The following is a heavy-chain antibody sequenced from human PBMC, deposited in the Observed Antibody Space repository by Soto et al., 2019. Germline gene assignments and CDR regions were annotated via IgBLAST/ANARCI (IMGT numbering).Heavy chain of an antibody. Sequence: QVQLVESGGGVVQPGRSLRLSCAASGFTFSSYAMHWVRQAPGKGLEWVAVISYDGSNKYYADSVKGRFTISRDNSKNTLYLQMNSLRAEDTAVYYCARDVSREMATIGGLDYWGQGTLVTVSS. D-gene: IGHD5-12*01. J-gene: IGHJ4*02. CDR2: ISYDGSNK. V-gene: IGHV3-30-3*01. CDR1: GFTFSSYA. CDR3: ARDVSREMATIGGLDY.